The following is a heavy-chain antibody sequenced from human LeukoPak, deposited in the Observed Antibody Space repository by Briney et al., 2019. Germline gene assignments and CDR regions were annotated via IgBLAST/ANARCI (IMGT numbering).Heavy chain of an antibody. V-gene: IGHV3-33*06. J-gene: IGHJ4*02. D-gene: IGHD4-17*01. CDR1: GFTFRSYG. Sequence: GGSLTLSCAASGFTFRSYGMHWVRQAPGQGLEWVAVIWYDGSNQYYTDSVKGRFTISRDNSKNTLYLQMNSLRAEDTAMYYCAKVGDGDYYLDYWGQGTLVTVSS. CDR2: IWYDGSNQ. CDR3: AKVGDGDYYLDY.